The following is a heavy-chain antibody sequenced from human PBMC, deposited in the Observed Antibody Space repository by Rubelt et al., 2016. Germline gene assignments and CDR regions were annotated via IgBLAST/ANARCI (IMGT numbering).Heavy chain of an antibody. CDR3: ARVPRFLEWLLSDPFDY. D-gene: IGHD3-3*01. V-gene: IGHV1-69*04. Sequence: QGRVTITADKSTSTAYMELSSLRSEDTAVYYCARVPRFLEWLLSDPFDYWGQGTLVTVSS. J-gene: IGHJ4*02.